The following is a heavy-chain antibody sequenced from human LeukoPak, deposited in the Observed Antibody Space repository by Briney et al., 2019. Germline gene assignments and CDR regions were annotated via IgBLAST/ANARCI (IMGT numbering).Heavy chain of an antibody. CDR2: IYYSGST. Sequence: SETLPLTCTVSGGSISSYYWSWIRQPPGKGLEWIGYIYYSGSTNYNPSLKSRVTISVDTSKNQFSLKLSSVTAADTAVYYCARDGDYEGFDYWGQGTLVTVSS. CDR1: GGSISSYY. V-gene: IGHV4-59*01. D-gene: IGHD4-17*01. J-gene: IGHJ4*02. CDR3: ARDGDYEGFDY.